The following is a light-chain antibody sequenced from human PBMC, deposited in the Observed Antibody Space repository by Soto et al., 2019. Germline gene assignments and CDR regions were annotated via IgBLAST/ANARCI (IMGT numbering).Light chain of an antibody. CDR2: WAS. CDR1: QSVLYNSDNKNY. V-gene: IGKV4-1*01. CDR3: QQYYTTLS. Sequence: DIVMTQSPDSLAVSLGERATINCKSSQSVLYNSDNKNYLAWYQQKAGQPPKLLIYWASTRDSGVPDRFSGRGSGADFTLTISNLQAEDVAVYYCQQYYTTLSFGGGTKVEIK. J-gene: IGKJ4*01.